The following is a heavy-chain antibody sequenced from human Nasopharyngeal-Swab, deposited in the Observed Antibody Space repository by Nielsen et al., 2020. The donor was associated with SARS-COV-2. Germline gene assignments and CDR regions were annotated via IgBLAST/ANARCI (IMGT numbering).Heavy chain of an antibody. J-gene: IGHJ4*02. CDR3: ASGGGSLDY. Sequence: SETLSLTCTVSGGSIFSSTYYWGWIRQPPGTGLEWIGRIYYSGSTYYNPPLKNRLTMSVDMSKNQFSLKLYSVTAADTAVYYCASGGGSLDYWGQGTLVTVSS. CDR2: IYYSGST. CDR1: GGSIFSSTYY. D-gene: IGHD4-23*01. V-gene: IGHV4-39*01.